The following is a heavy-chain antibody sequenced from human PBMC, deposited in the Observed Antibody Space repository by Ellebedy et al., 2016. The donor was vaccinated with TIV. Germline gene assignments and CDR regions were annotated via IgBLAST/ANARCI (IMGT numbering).Heavy chain of an antibody. D-gene: IGHD3-10*01. J-gene: IGHJ4*02. CDR3: ARDEGGSGSLSY. Sequence: MPSETLSLTCTVSGGSISSGAFYWTWIRQQPGKGLEWIGNIYYSGSTYYRSSLKSRITISLDTSKNQFSLRLSSVTAADTAVYYCARDEGGSGSLSYWGQGTLVTVSS. V-gene: IGHV4-31*03. CDR1: GGSISSGAFY. CDR2: IYYSGST.